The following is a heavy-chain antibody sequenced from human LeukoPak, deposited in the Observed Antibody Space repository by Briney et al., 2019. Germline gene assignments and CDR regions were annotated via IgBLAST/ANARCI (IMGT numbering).Heavy chain of an antibody. CDR3: AKGGLTLTRYCSSTSCAEDH. J-gene: IGHJ4*02. D-gene: IGHD2-2*01. CDR2: ISGSGCHT. V-gene: IGHV3-23*01. Sequence: PGRSLSLSWAASRLTLSSFAMSWVSQAPRRGLEWVSAISGSGCHTYYADPMKGRFTISRNNSKNTLYLQMNGLRAEDTAVYYCAKGGLTLTRYCSSTSCAEDHWGQGTLVTVSS. CDR1: RLTLSSFA.